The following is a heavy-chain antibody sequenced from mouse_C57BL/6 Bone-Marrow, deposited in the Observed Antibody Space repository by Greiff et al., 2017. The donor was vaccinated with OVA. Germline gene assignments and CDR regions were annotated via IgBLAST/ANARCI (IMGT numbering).Heavy chain of an antibody. CDR3: ARRDYSNPWFAY. D-gene: IGHD2-5*01. V-gene: IGHV1-81*01. CDR2: IYPRSGNT. J-gene: IGHJ3*01. Sequence: VQLVESGAELARPGASVKLSCKASGYTFTSYGISWVKQRTGQGLEWIGEIYPRSGNTYYNEKFKGKATLTADKSSSTAYMELRSLTSEDSAVYFCARRDYSNPWFAYWGQGTLVTVSA. CDR1: GYTFTSYG.